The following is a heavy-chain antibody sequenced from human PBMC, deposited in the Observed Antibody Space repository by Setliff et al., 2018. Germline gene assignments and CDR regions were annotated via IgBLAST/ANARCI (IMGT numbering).Heavy chain of an antibody. J-gene: IGHJ6*04. CDR3: ARDGLGAFSLRSMDV. D-gene: IGHD3-3*02. CDR2: IYSSGRT. Sequence: PSETLSLTCNVSGDSINENHWTWIRQPPGKGLEWIGYIYSSGRTNYNPSLKSRVTLSVDTSNNQFSLKVSSVTAADTAVYYCARDGLGAFSLRSMDVWGKGTTVTVSS. V-gene: IGHV4-4*08. CDR1: GDSINENH.